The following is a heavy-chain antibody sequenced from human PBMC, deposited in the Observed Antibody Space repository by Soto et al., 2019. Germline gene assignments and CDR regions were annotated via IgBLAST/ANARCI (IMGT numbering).Heavy chain of an antibody. V-gene: IGHV3-23*01. J-gene: IGHJ3*02. CDR2: ISGSGGMT. D-gene: IGHD3-10*01. CDR3: AKDRTMARGIRAFDI. Sequence: EAQLLQSGGGLVPPGGSLRLSCVASGFAFGNYPMAWVRQTPGKGLEWISTISGSGGMTDYEDSGRGRFTVSIDHSKDTVHLKMNSLRDDDTAVYYCAKDRTMARGIRAFDIWGQGTTVSISS. CDR1: GFAFGNYP.